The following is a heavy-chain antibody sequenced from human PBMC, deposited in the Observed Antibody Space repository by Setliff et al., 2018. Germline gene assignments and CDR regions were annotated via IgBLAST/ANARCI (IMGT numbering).Heavy chain of an antibody. CDR3: ARGGTFRYFDY. Sequence: SETLSLTCTVSGGSFSTYYWSWIRQAPGKGLEWIGHVYYSGAANYNPSLKGRVTVSVDTSKNQFSLRLISVTAADTAVYYCARGGTFRYFDYWCQGTPVTVSS. CDR2: VYYSGAA. J-gene: IGHJ4*02. D-gene: IGHD5-12*01. V-gene: IGHV4-59*01. CDR1: GGSFSTYY.